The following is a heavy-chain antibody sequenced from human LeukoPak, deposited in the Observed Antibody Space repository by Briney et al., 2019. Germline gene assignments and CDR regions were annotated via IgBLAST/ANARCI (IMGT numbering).Heavy chain of an antibody. CDR2: IHTSGGTT. D-gene: IGHD4-23*01. J-gene: IGHJ4*02. V-gene: IGHV1-46*01. CDR3: AREGGDGGPFDY. CDR1: GYTFTTYF. Sequence: ASVKVSCKASGYTFTTYFMHWVRQAPGQGLEWMGIIHTSGGTTKYAQKFQDRVTMTRDTSTNTVYMELSSLKFDDTAVCYCAREGGDGGPFDYWGQGTLVTVSS.